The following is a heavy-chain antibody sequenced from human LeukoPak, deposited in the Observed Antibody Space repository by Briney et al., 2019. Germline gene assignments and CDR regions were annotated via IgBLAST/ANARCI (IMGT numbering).Heavy chain of an antibody. CDR1: GGTFSSYA. V-gene: IGHV1-69*05. CDR3: AREVFIAAADYWYFDL. CDR2: IIPIFGTA. Sequence: ASVKVSCKASGGTFSSYAISWVRQASGQGLEWMGRIIPIFGTANYAQKFQGRVTITTDESTSTAYMELSSLRSEDTAVYYCAREVFIAAADYWYFDLWGRGTLVTVSS. J-gene: IGHJ2*01. D-gene: IGHD6-13*01.